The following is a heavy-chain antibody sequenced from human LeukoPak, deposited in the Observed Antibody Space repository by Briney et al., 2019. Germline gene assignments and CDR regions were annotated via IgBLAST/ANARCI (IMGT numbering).Heavy chain of an antibody. J-gene: IGHJ4*02. CDR1: GFTFDDYA. CDR3: AKGNDYGDYDYFDY. Sequence: GRSLRLSCAASGFTFDDYAMHWVRQAPGKGLEWVSGISWNSGSIGYADSVKGRFTISRDNAKNSLYLQMNSQRAEDTALYYCAKGNDYGDYDYFDYWGQGTLVTVSS. CDR2: ISWNSGSI. D-gene: IGHD4-17*01. V-gene: IGHV3-9*01.